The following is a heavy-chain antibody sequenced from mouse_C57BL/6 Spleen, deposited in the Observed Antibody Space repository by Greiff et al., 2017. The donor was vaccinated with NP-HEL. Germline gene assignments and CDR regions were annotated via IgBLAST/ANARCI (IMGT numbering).Heavy chain of an antibody. CDR3: ARERGSNYGYFDV. V-gene: IGHV1-82*01. Sequence: QVQLQQSGPELVKPGASVKISCKASGYAFSSSWMNWVKQRPGKGLEWIGRIYPGDGDTNYNGKFKGKATLTADKSSSTAYMQLSSLTSEDSAVYFCARERGSNYGYFDVWGTGTTVTVSS. CDR1: GYAFSSSW. CDR2: IYPGDGDT. D-gene: IGHD1-1*01. J-gene: IGHJ1*03.